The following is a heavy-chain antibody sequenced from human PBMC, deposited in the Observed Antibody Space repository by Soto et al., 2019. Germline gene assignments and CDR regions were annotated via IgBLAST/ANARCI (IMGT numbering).Heavy chain of an antibody. J-gene: IGHJ5*02. CDR3: ARNMVRGPYSWFDP. CDR1: GGSISSYY. Sequence: SETLSLTXTVSGGSISSYYWSWIRQPAGKGLEWIGRIYTSGSTNYNPSLKSRVTMSVDTSKNQFSLKLSSVTAADTAVYYCARNMVRGPYSWFDPWGQGTLVTVSS. V-gene: IGHV4-4*07. D-gene: IGHD3-10*01. CDR2: IYTSGST.